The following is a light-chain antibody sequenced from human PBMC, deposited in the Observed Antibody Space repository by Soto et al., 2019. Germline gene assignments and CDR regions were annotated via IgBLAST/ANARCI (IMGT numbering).Light chain of an antibody. CDR3: QQYNSFSIT. V-gene: IGKV1-39*01. J-gene: IGKJ5*01. CDR2: AAS. CDR1: QSIVTY. Sequence: DIQMTHSPSSLSASVGYRVTITCRASQSIVTYLNWYLQKPGKAPKLLIYAASNLQSGVPSRFSGSGSGTDFTLTISSLQPEDFATYYCQQYNSFSITFGQGTRLEIK.